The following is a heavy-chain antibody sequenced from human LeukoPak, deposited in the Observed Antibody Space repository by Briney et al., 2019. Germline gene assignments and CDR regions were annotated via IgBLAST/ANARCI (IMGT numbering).Heavy chain of an antibody. V-gene: IGHV3-23*01. CDR3: AKRGVVIRVILVGFHKEAYYFDS. D-gene: IGHD3-22*01. CDR2: ISGSGGST. Sequence: PGGSLRLSCAVAGITLSNYGMSWGRQAPGKVLEWGAGISGSGGSTNYADSVKRRFTISRNNPNNPRYLQLNSLRAAETAVYFCAKRGVVIRVILVGFHKEAYYFDSWGQGDRVTVSS. J-gene: IGHJ4*02. CDR1: GITLSNYG.